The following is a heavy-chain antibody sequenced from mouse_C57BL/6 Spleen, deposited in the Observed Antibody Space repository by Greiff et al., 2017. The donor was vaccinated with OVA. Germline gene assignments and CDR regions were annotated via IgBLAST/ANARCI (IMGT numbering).Heavy chain of an antibody. CDR1: GFTFSSYG. CDR2: ISSGGSYT. CDR3: ARGGSRDYFDY. Sequence: EVKLMESGGDLVKPGGSLKLSCAASGFTFSSYGMSWVRQTPDKRLEWVATISSGGSYTYYPDSVKGRFTISRDNAKNTLYLQMSSLKSEDTAMYYCARGGSRDYFDYWGQGTTLTVSS. J-gene: IGHJ2*01. D-gene: IGHD1-3*01. V-gene: IGHV5-6*01.